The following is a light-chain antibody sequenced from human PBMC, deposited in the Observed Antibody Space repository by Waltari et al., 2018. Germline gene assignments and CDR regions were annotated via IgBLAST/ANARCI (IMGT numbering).Light chain of an antibody. J-gene: IGLJ2*01. V-gene: IGLV3-19*01. Sequence: SSELTQYPPVSVALGPSVRITCQGDSLRSNHASWYQQKPGQAPVLVIYAKNNRPSGIPDRFSGSSSGNTASLTITGAQAEDEADYYCNSRDSSANHVVFGGGTKLTVL. CDR3: NSRDSSANHVV. CDR1: SLRSNH. CDR2: AKN.